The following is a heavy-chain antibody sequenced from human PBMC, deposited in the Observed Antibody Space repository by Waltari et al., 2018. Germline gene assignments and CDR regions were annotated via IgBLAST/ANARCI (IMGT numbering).Heavy chain of an antibody. CDR3: ARGYSSGWYYGY. V-gene: IGHV4-34*01. J-gene: IGHJ4*02. Sequence: QVQLQQWGAGLLKPSETLSLTCAVYGGSFSGYYWSWIRQPPGKGLEWIGEINHRGSTNYNPSLKSRVTISVDTSKNQFSLKLSSVTAADTAVYYCARGYSSGWYYGYWGQGTLVTVSS. CDR2: INHRGST. D-gene: IGHD6-19*01. CDR1: GGSFSGYY.